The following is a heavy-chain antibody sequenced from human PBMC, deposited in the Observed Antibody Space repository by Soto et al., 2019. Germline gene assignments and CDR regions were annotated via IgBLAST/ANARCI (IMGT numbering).Heavy chain of an antibody. V-gene: IGHV4-59*01. CDR1: GDSISSSY. CDR2: IYYSGST. CDR3: ARIYPFYDLLTGSQLYGFDI. D-gene: IGHD3-9*01. Sequence: QVHLQESGPGLVKPSETLSLTCTVSGDSISSSYWNWIRQAPGKGLEWIGYIYYSGSTNFSPSLKRRVTISIDTSNEQFSWKLSSVTAADTAVYYCARIYPFYDLLTGSQLYGFDICGQGTTVTVSS. J-gene: IGHJ3*02.